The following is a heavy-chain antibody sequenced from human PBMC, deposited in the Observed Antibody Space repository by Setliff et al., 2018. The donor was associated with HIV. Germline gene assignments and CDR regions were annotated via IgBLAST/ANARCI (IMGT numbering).Heavy chain of an antibody. V-gene: IGHV4-34*01. CDR3: AREGLILRGRYGWFDP. J-gene: IGHJ5*02. Sequence: PSETLSLTCAVYNESFNGYYWTWIRQTPDKGPEWIGEINHSGDSSYNPSLKSRVTLSVDTSKNQFSLKLTSVTAADTAVYYCAREGLILRGRYGWFDPWGQGTQVTVS. D-gene: IGHD3-10*01. CDR2: INHSGDS. CDR1: NESFNGYY.